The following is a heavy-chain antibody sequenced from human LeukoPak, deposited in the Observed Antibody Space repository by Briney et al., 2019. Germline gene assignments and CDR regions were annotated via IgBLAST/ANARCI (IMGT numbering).Heavy chain of an antibody. D-gene: IGHD3-10*01. V-gene: IGHV3-7*01. CDR1: GFHFSTYW. J-gene: IGHJ4*02. CDR2: IKEDGSEI. CDR3: VTDQTGRHPYFFDY. Sequence: GALSLSCAASGFHFSTYWRTWVRQVPGKGLEWVANIKEDGSEIYYVDAVKGRFSISRDNAKTSLYLQMNNLSVADTAVYYCVTDQTGRHPYFFDYWGQGTLVTVSS.